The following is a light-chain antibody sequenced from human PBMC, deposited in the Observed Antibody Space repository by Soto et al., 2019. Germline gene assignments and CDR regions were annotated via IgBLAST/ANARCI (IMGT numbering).Light chain of an antibody. CDR2: DAS. J-gene: IGKJ2*01. CDR1: QSVSSY. V-gene: IGKV3-11*01. CDR3: QQRSNWPYS. Sequence: EIVLTQSPATLSLSPGERATLSCRASQSVSSYLGWYQQKPGQAPRLLIYDASSRATVIPARFSGSGSGTDFTLTISSLEPEDFAVYYCQQRSNWPYSFGQGTKLEIK.